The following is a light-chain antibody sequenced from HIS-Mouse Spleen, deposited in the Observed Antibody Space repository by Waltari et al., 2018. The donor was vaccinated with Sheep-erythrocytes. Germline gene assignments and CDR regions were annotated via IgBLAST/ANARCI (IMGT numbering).Light chain of an antibody. CDR1: SSDVGSYNL. CDR2: EGS. CDR3: CSYAGSSTPWV. J-gene: IGLJ3*02. Sequence: QSALTQPASVSGSPGQSITISCTGTSSDVGSYNLVSWYQQHPGKAPKLMIYEGSKRPSVVSNRFAGSKSGNTASLTISGLQAEDEADYYCCSYAGSSTPWVFGVGTKLTVL. V-gene: IGLV2-23*01.